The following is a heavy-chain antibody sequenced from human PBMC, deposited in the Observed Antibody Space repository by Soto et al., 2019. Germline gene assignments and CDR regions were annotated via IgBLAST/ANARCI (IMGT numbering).Heavy chain of an antibody. D-gene: IGHD2-15*01. CDR2: ISYDGRNK. Sequence: PGGSLRLSCAASGFTFSSYAMHWVRQAPGKGLEWVAVISYDGRNKYYADSVKGRFTISRDNSKNTLYLQMNNLRAEDTAVYYCAKDEVLVEVVARDYYGMDVWGQGTTVTVSS. V-gene: IGHV3-30*04. CDR3: AKDEVLVEVVARDYYGMDV. J-gene: IGHJ6*02. CDR1: GFTFSSYA.